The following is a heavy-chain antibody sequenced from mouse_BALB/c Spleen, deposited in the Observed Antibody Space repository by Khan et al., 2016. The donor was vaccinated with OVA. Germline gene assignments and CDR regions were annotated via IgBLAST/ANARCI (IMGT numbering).Heavy chain of an antibody. D-gene: IGHD2-10*01. CDR2: INTYTGEP. CDR3: ARTPYCSYTLDY. Sequence: QIQLVQSGPELKKPGETVKISCKASGYTFTNYGMNWVKQSPGKALKWMGWINTYTGEPTYADDFKGRFAFSLETSATTAYLQINNLKNEDTATYFCARTPYCSYTLDYWGQGTSVTVSS. CDR1: GYTFTNYG. J-gene: IGHJ4*01. V-gene: IGHV9-3-1*01.